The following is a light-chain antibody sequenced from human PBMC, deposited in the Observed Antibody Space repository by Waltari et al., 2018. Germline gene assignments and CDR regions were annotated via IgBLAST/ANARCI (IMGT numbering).Light chain of an antibody. CDR2: YDS. V-gene: IGLV3-21*04. CDR3: QVWDTSIDLSV. Sequence: SYVLTQAPSVSVAPGETARITWGGNNIADKNVQWYQQKPGQAPVLVIFYDSDRPSGIPERFSGSNSGNTATLTISRAEAGDEADYYCQVWDTSIDLSVFGTGTKVTVL. J-gene: IGLJ1*01. CDR1: NIADKN.